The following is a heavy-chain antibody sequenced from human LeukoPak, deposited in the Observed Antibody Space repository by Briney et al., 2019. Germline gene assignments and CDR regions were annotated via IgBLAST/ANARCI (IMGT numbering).Heavy chain of an antibody. Sequence: SVTVSCKASGGTFSNYAISWVRQAPGQGLEWMGRIIPMLGIANYAHNFQGRVTITAVKSTSTAYMELSSLRSDDTALYYCASCSGGSCYSRDWFDPWGQGAQVTVSS. CDR3: ASCSGGSCYSRDWFDP. D-gene: IGHD2-15*01. CDR2: IIPMLGIA. J-gene: IGHJ5*02. CDR1: GGTFSNYA. V-gene: IGHV1-69*04.